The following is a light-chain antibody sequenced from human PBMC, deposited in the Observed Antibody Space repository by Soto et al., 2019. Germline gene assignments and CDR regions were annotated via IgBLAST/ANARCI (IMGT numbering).Light chain of an antibody. Sequence: QSALTQPASVSGSPGQSITISCTGSSSDIGGYKVVSWYQQHPGRPPKLMIYDVSDRPSGVSSLFSGSKSGNTASLTISGLQAEDEADYYCTSYTSTSTLVFGGGTKLTFL. J-gene: IGLJ2*01. CDR3: TSYTSTSTLV. CDR2: DVS. V-gene: IGLV2-14*03. CDR1: SSDIGGYKV.